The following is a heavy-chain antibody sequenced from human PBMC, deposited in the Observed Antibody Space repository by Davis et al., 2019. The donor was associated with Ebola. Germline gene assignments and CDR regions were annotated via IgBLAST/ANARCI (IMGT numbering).Heavy chain of an antibody. CDR3: ARDATYYDFWSGYYRAYWYFDL. V-gene: IGHV1-18*01. J-gene: IGHJ2*01. Sequence: ASVKVSCKASGYTFTSYGISWVRQAPGQGLEWMGWISAYNGDTNYAQKLQGRVTMTTDTSTSTAYMELRSLRSDDTAVYYCARDATYYDFWSGYYRAYWYFDLWGRGTLVTVSS. D-gene: IGHD3-3*01. CDR2: ISAYNGDT. CDR1: GYTFTSYG.